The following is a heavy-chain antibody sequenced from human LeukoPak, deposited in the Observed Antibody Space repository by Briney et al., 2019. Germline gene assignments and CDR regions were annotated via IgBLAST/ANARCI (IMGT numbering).Heavy chain of an antibody. V-gene: IGHV3-21*01. D-gene: IGHD1-26*01. CDR3: SGESGSYYFDY. CDR2: ISSSSSYI. CDR1: GFTFSSYS. J-gene: IGHJ4*02. Sequence: GGSLRLSCAASGFTFSSYSMNWVRQAPGKGLEWVSSISSSSSYIYYADSVKGRFTISRDNAKNSLYLQMNSLRAEDTAVYYCSGESGSYYFDYWGQGTLVTVSS.